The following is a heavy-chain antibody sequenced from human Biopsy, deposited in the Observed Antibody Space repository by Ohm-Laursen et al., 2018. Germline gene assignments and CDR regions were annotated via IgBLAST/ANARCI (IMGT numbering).Heavy chain of an antibody. D-gene: IGHD4-23*01. CDR2: ISSGGTTI. CDR3: ARDTRWSPYHMDV. J-gene: IGHJ6*02. CDR1: GFPFSDYY. V-gene: IGHV3-11*01. Sequence: GSLRLSCSASGFPFSDYYMRWIRQAPGKGLEWVSYISSGGTTIYYADSVKGRFTISRDNAKNSLYLQMNSLRADDTAAYYCARDTRWSPYHMDVWGQGTTVTVSS.